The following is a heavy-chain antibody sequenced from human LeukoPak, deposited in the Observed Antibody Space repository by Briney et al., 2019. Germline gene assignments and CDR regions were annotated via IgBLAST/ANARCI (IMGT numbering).Heavy chain of an antibody. CDR2: ISWDGGST. D-gene: IGHD3-10*01. CDR1: GFTFDDYT. Sequence: GGSLRLSCAASGFTFDDYTMHWVRQAPGKGLEWVSLISWDGGSTYYADSVKGRFTIFRDNSKNSLYLQMNSLRTEDTALYYCAKDIRESYGSGTNYYFDYWGQGTLVTVSS. CDR3: AKDIRESYGSGTNYYFDY. J-gene: IGHJ4*02. V-gene: IGHV3-43*01.